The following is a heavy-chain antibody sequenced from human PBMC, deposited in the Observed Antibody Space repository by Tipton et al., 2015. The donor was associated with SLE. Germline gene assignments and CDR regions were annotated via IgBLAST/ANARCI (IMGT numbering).Heavy chain of an antibody. CDR3: ATGGDYYYAMDV. Sequence: SLRLSCAASGFTFSSYWMSWVRQAPGKGLEWVANIKQDGSEKYYVDSVKGRFTISRDNAKNSLFLQMNSLRAEDTAVYYCATGGDYYYAMDVWGQGTTVTVSS. V-gene: IGHV3-7*01. J-gene: IGHJ6*02. CDR2: IKQDGSEK. CDR1: GFTFSSYW. D-gene: IGHD3-16*01.